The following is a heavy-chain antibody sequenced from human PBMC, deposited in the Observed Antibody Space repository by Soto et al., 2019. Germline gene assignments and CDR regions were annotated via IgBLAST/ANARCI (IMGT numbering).Heavy chain of an antibody. CDR2: ISSSGSTI. J-gene: IGHJ4*02. CDR3: ARDSPPFSGVPAAMGIDY. Sequence: GGSLRLSCAASGFTFSDYYMSWIRQAPGKGLEWVSYISSSGSTIYYADSVKGRFTISRDNAKNSLYLQMNSLRAEDAAVYYCARDSPPFSGVPAAMGIDYWGQGTLVTVSS. CDR1: GFTFSDYY. D-gene: IGHD2-2*01. V-gene: IGHV3-11*01.